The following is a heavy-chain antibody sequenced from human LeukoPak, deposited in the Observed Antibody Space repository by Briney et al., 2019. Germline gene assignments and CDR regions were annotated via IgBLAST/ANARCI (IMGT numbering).Heavy chain of an antibody. CDR2: MNNDGSIR. D-gene: IGHD1-1*01. Sequence: GGSLRLSCAASGFTFSTYWMHWVRQAPGKGLVWVSRMNNDGSIRDYADSVKGRFTISRGNAKNTLYLQMNSLRVEDTAVYYCARDQLEPSRWFDYWGQGTLVTVSS. CDR3: ARDQLEPSRWFDY. CDR1: GFTFSTYW. V-gene: IGHV3-74*01. J-gene: IGHJ4*02.